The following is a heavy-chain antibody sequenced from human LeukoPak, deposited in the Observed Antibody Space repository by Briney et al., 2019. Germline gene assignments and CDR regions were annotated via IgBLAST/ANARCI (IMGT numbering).Heavy chain of an antibody. J-gene: IGHJ4*02. D-gene: IGHD6-13*01. Sequence: SVKVSCKASGGTFSSYAITWVRQAPGQGLEWMGRIIPIFGTANYAQKFQGRVTITTDESTSTAYMELSTLRSDDTAVYYCARERPPGDSSSWFLEGYFDIWGQGTLVTVSS. CDR1: GGTFSSYA. CDR2: IIPIFGTA. V-gene: IGHV1-69*05. CDR3: ARERPPGDSSSWFLEGYFDI.